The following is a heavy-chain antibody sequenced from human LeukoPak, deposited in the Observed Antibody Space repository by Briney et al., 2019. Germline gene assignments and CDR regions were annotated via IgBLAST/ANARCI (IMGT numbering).Heavy chain of an antibody. CDR3: ARDLSGGGYDWPAFDY. CDR1: GYTFTAYY. D-gene: IGHD5-12*01. Sequence: ASVKVSCKASGYTFTAYYMHWVRQAPGQGLEWRGWINPNSGGTNYAQKFQGRVTMTRDTSITTAYMELSRLRFDDTAVYYCARDLSGGGYDWPAFDYWGQGTLVTVSS. CDR2: INPNSGGT. J-gene: IGHJ4*02. V-gene: IGHV1-2*02.